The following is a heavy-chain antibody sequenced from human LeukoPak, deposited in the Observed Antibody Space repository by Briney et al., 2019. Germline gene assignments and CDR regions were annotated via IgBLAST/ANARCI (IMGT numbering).Heavy chain of an antibody. J-gene: IGHJ4*02. CDR3: ARDDYGGNPDY. D-gene: IGHD4-23*01. Sequence: SETLSLTCTVSGGSISSYYWSWIRQPPGKGLEWIGYIYYSGSTNYNPSLKSRVTISVDTSKNQFSLKLSSVTAADTAVYYCARDDYGGNPDYWGQGTLVTVSS. V-gene: IGHV4-59*12. CDR2: IYYSGST. CDR1: GGSISSYY.